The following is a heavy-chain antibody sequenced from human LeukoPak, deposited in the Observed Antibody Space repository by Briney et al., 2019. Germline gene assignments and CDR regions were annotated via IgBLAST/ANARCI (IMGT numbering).Heavy chain of an antibody. V-gene: IGHV3-33*06. CDR1: GFTFTSYG. D-gene: IGHD6-19*01. J-gene: IGHJ6*03. CDR2: IWYDGSNK. Sequence: GRSLRLSCAASGFTFTSYGMHWVRQAPGKGLEWVAVIWYDGSNKYYADSVKGRFTISRDNSKNTLYLQMNSLRAEDTAVYYCAKGTSAVAGHYYMDVWGKGTTVTVSS. CDR3: AKGTSAVAGHYYMDV.